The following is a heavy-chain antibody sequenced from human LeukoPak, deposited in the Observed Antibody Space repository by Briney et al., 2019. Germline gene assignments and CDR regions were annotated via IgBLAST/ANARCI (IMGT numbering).Heavy chain of an antibody. Sequence: SETLSLTCAVYGGSFSGYYWSWIRQPPGKGLEWIGEINHSGSTNYNPSLKSRVTISVDTSKNQFSLKLSSVTAADTAVYYCARHGPHRVQLWPDFDYWGQGTLVTVSS. V-gene: IGHV4-34*01. CDR3: ARHGPHRVQLWPDFDY. CDR2: INHSGST. J-gene: IGHJ4*02. CDR1: GGSFSGYY. D-gene: IGHD5-18*01.